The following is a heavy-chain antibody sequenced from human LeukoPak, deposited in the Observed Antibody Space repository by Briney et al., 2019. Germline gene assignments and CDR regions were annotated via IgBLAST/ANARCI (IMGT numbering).Heavy chain of an antibody. CDR3: GRGLIVVGAKYYFDY. J-gene: IGHJ4*02. D-gene: IGHD1-26*01. CDR2: IRSRLYGGTT. V-gene: IGHV3-49*04. CDR1: GFTFGEYG. Sequence: GGSLRLSCTSTGFTFGEYGVTWVRQAPGKGLEWVSFIRSRLYGGTTEYAASVKDRFTVSRDDSKSIAYLEMNSVSSEDTAVYFCGRGLIVVGAKYYFDYWGQGALVTVSS.